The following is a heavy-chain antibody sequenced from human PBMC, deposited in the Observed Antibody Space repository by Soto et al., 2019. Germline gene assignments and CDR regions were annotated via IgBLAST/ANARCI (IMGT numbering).Heavy chain of an antibody. J-gene: IGHJ6*02. V-gene: IGHV3-48*03. CDR3: ARDGAYYDFWSGYYGMDV. CDR1: GFTFSSYE. CDR2: ISSSGSTI. D-gene: IGHD3-3*01. Sequence: EVQLVESGGGLVQPGGSLRLSCAASGFTFSSYEMNWVRQAPGKGLEWVSYISSSGSTIYYADSVKGRFTISRDNAKNSLYLQMNSLRAEDTAVYYCARDGAYYDFWSGYYGMDVWGQGTTVTVSS.